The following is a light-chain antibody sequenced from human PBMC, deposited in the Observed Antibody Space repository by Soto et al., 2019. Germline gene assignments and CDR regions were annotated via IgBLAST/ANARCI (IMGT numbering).Light chain of an antibody. CDR1: QSVSSSY. Sequence: EILFTQSPGTLSLSPGERATLSCRASQSVSSSYLAWYQQKPGQAPRILIYGASSRATGIPDRFSGSGSGTDFTLTISRLEPEDFAVYYCQQCGSSPITFGQGTRLEIK. J-gene: IGKJ5*01. CDR3: QQCGSSPIT. V-gene: IGKV3-20*01. CDR2: GAS.